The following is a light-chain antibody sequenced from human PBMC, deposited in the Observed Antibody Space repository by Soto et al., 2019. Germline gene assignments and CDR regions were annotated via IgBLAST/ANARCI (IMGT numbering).Light chain of an antibody. CDR1: SSDVGDYNY. CDR3: SSYTSSSALEV. CDR2: DVS. J-gene: IGLJ1*01. Sequence: QSVLTQPASVSGSPGQSITISCTGTSSDVGDYNYVSWYQQHPGKAPKLLIYDVSIRPSGVSNRFSGSKSGNTASLTISGLQAEDEADYYCSSYTSSSALEVFGLGNKVTV. V-gene: IGLV2-14*01.